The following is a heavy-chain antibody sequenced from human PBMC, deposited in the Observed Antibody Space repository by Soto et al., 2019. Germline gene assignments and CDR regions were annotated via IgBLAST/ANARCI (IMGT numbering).Heavy chain of an antibody. CDR2: SDPSDSYT. CDR3: ARRPISWAAAYYYGMDV. D-gene: IGHD6-13*01. V-gene: IGHV5-10-1*01. Sequence: PGEALKISCKGSGYSFTSYWISWVRQMPGKGLEWMGRSDPSDSYTNYSPSFQGHVTISADKSISTAYLQWSSLKASDTAMYYCARRPISWAAAYYYGMDVWGQGTTVTSP. CDR1: GYSFTSYW. J-gene: IGHJ6*02.